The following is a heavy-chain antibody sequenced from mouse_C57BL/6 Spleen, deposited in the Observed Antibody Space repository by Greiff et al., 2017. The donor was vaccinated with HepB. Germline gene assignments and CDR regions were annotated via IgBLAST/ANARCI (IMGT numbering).Heavy chain of an antibody. CDR2: INPGSGGT. Sequence: VQLVESGAELVRPGTSVKVSCKASGYAFTNYLIEWVKQRPGQGLEWIGVINPGSGGTNYNEKFKGKATLTADKSSSTAYMQLSSLTSEDSAVYFCARFYYISPWYFDVWGTGTTVTVSS. CDR1: GYAFTNYL. CDR3: ARFYYISPWYFDV. D-gene: IGHD2-12*01. J-gene: IGHJ1*03. V-gene: IGHV1-54*01.